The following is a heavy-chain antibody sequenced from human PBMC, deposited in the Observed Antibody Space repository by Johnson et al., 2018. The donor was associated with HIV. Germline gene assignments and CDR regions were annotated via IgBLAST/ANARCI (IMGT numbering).Heavy chain of an antibody. Sequence: QVQLVESGGGVVQPGGSLRLSCVASGFIFSSSGMHWVRQAPGKGLEWVAFIQYDGSNKYYADSVKGRFTISRDNSKNTLYLQMNSLRAEDTAVYYCARDLSMIGVANAFEIWGQGTMVTVSS. CDR2: IQYDGSNK. J-gene: IGHJ3*02. D-gene: IGHD3-22*01. V-gene: IGHV3-30*02. CDR3: ARDLSMIGVANAFEI. CDR1: GFIFSSSG.